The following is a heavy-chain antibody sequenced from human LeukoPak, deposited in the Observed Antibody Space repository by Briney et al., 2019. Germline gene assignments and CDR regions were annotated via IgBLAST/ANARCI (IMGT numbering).Heavy chain of an antibody. J-gene: IGHJ5*02. CDR2: IYYSGST. D-gene: IGHD1-1*01. V-gene: IGHV4-39*01. Sequence: SETLSLTCTVSGGSISSSSYYWGWIRRPPGKGLEWIGSIYYSGSTYYNPSLKSRVTISVYTSKNQFSLKLSSVTAADTAVYYCARVPGGALNWFDPWGQGTLVTVSS. CDR1: GGSISSSSYY. CDR3: ARVPGGALNWFDP.